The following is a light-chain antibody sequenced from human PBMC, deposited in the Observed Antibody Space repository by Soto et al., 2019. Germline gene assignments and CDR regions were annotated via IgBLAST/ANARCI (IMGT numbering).Light chain of an antibody. Sequence: QSVLTQPPSASGTPGQRITISCSGSSSNIGSNPVNWYQQFPGMAPKLDIYGSNQRPSGVPDRFSGSKSGTSASLAIIGLQSEDEADYFCAVWDDSLDGAVFGGGTQLTVL. CDR2: GSN. V-gene: IGLV1-44*01. J-gene: IGLJ7*01. CDR1: SSNIGSNP. CDR3: AVWDDSLDGAV.